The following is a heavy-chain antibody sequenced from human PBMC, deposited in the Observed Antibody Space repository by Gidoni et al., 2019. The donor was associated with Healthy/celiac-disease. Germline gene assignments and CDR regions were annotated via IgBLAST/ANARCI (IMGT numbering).Heavy chain of an antibody. CDR2: ISYDGSNK. V-gene: IGHV3-30*18. CDR3: AKNHGNEYFDY. Sequence: QVQMVESGGGVVQPGRSLRLSCAASGFTFSSYGMHWVRQAPGKGLEWFAVISYDGSNKYYADSVKGRFTISRDNSKNTLYLQMNSLRAEDTAVYYCAKNHGNEYFDYWGQGTLVTVSS. D-gene: IGHD2-8*01. CDR1: GFTFSSYG. J-gene: IGHJ4*02.